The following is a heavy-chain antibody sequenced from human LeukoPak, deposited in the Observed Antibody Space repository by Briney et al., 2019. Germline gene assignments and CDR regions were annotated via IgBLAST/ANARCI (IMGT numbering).Heavy chain of an antibody. D-gene: IGHD1-1*01. CDR3: AKGDNFGRVADAFDS. J-gene: IGHJ3*01. V-gene: IGHV3-23*01. CDR2: ITSGADT. CDR1: GFTFDKLA. Sequence: PGGSLRLSCAASGFTFDKLAMSWVRQAPGKGLQWVSTITSGADTYYADSVKGRFSISRDNSRNTVSVQMHSLRADDTAVYFCAKGDNFGRVADAFDSWGQGTMVTVSS.